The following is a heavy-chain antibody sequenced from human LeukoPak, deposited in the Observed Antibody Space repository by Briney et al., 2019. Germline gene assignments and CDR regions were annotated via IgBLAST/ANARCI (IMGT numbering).Heavy chain of an antibody. J-gene: IGHJ1*01. CDR1: GFTFSNYA. CDR3: ARDPNGNYVGAFDFQR. Sequence: GGSLRHSCAASGFTFSNYALTWVRQAPGRGLEWVSSISGAGPYYADSVKGRFSISRDNYKNTLYLQMSSLRAEDTAVYYCARDPNGNYVGAFDFQRWGQGTLVTVSS. D-gene: IGHD4-17*01. CDR2: ISGAGP. V-gene: IGHV3-23*01.